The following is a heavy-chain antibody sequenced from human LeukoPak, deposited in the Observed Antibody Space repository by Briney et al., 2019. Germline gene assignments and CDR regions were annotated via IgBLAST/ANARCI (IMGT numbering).Heavy chain of an antibody. CDR3: ARDFAAAGYFDY. V-gene: IGHV3-7*04. CDR2: IKQDGSEK. Sequence: GGSLRLSCAASGCTFSSYWMSWVRQAPGKGLEWVANIKQDGSEKYYVDSVKGRFTISRDNAKNSLYLQMNSLRAEDTAVYYCARDFAAAGYFDYWGQGTLVTVSS. D-gene: IGHD6-13*01. J-gene: IGHJ4*02. CDR1: GCTFSSYW.